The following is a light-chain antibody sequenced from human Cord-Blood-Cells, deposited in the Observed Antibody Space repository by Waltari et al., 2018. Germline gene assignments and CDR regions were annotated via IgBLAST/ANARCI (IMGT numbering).Light chain of an antibody. J-gene: IGLJ3*02. CDR2: EVS. V-gene: IGLV2-14*01. Sequence: QSALTQPASVSGSPGQSITISCTRTSSDVRGYNYVSWYQQHPGKAPKLMIYEVSNRPSGVSNRFSGSKSGNTASLTISGLQAEDEADYYCSSYTSSSTRVFGGGTKLTVL. CDR3: SSYTSSSTRV. CDR1: SSDVRGYNY.